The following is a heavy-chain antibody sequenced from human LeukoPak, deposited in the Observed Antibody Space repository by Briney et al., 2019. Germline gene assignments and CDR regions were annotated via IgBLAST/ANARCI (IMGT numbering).Heavy chain of an antibody. J-gene: IGHJ3*01. V-gene: IGHV3-23*01. CDR1: GFTFSSYA. CDR3: AKDLVRETTMIT. CDR2: ISGSGGST. Sequence: GSLRLSCAASGFTFSSYAMSWVRQAPGKGLEWVSAISGSGGSTYYADSVKGRFTISRDNSKNTLYLQMNSLRAEDTAVYYCAKDLVRETTMITWGQGTMVTVSS. D-gene: IGHD3-22*01.